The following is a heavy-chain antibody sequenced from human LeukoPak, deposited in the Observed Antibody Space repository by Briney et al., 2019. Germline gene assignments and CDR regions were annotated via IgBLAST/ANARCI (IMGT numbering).Heavy chain of an antibody. CDR1: GFTFSSYG. J-gene: IGHJ4*02. V-gene: IGHV3-33*01. CDR2: IWYDGSNK. Sequence: PGGSLRLSCAASGFTFSSYGMHWVRQAPGKGLEWVAVIWYDGSNKYYADSVKGRFTISRDNSKNTLYLQMNSLRAEDTAVYYCARDWSTVTTGFDYFDYWGQGTLVTVSS. D-gene: IGHD4-17*01. CDR3: ARDWSTVTTGFDYFDY.